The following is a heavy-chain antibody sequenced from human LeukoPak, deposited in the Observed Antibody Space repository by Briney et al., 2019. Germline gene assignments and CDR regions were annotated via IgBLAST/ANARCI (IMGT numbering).Heavy chain of an antibody. CDR2: IYHSGNT. CDR3: ARYSGSHYAFDI. D-gene: IGHD1-26*01. Sequence: SETLSLTCTVSGGAISDSNYYWGWIRQPPGEGLEWIGNIYHSGNTFYNPSLKSRVTISVDTSKNQFSLKLSSVTAADTSLYYCARYSGSHYAFDIWGQGTMVTVSS. V-gene: IGHV4-39*01. J-gene: IGHJ3*02. CDR1: GGAISDSNYY.